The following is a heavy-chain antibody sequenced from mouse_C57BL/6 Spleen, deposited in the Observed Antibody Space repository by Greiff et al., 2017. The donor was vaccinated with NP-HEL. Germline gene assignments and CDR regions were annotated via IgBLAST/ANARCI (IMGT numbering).Heavy chain of an antibody. J-gene: IGHJ2*01. CDR3: ARGSTVVARDY. CDR1: GYTFTSYW. V-gene: IGHV1-55*01. Sequence: QVQLQQPGAELVKPGASVKMSCKASGYTFTSYWITWVKQRPGQGLEWIGDIYPGSGSTNYNEKFTSKATLTVDTSSSTAYMQLSSLTSEDSAVYYCARGSTVVARDYWGQGTTLTVSS. D-gene: IGHD1-1*01. CDR2: IYPGSGST.